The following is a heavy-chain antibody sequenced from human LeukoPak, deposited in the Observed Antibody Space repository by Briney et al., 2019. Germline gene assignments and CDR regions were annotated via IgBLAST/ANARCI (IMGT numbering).Heavy chain of an antibody. CDR3: ARGLDIVVVPAGGSAWFDP. J-gene: IGHJ5*02. CDR1: GYTFTSYD. Sequence: ASVKVSCKASGYTFTSYDINWVRQATGQGLEWMGWMNPNSGNTDYAQKFQGRVTMTRNTSISTAYMELSSLRSEDTAVYYCARGLDIVVVPAGGSAWFDPWGQGTLVTVSS. CDR2: MNPNSGNT. D-gene: IGHD2-2*01. V-gene: IGHV1-8*01.